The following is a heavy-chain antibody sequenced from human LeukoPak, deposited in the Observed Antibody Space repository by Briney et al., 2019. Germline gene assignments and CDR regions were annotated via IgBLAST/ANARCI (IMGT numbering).Heavy chain of an antibody. Sequence: GGSLTLACAASGFTLSSYAMNWVRQAPRKGLEWVSYISSSGSTISYADSAKGRFTISRDNAKNSLYLQRNSLRAADTAVCYSAREVELLVVDYWGQGTLVTVSS. CDR1: GFTLSSYA. J-gene: IGHJ4*02. V-gene: IGHV3-48*03. CDR2: ISSSGSTI. CDR3: AREVELLVVDY. D-gene: IGHD1-26*01.